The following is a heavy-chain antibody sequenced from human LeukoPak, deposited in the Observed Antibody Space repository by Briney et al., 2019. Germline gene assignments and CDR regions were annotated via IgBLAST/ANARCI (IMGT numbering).Heavy chain of an antibody. J-gene: IGHJ4*02. D-gene: IGHD3-22*01. V-gene: IGHV1-18*01. CDR2: ISTYNGNR. CDR3: ARVHSSGYYY. CDR1: GYTFTSYG. Sequence: ASVKVSCKASGYTFTSYGISWVRQAPGQGLEWMGWISTYNGNRNYARKLQGRITMTTDKSTTTAYMELRSLRSDDTAVYYCARVHSSGYYYWGQGTLVTVSS.